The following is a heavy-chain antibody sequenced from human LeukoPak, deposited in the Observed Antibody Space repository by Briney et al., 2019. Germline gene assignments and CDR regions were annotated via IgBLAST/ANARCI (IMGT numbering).Heavy chain of an antibody. Sequence: PGGSLRLSCAASGFTFSSYWMSWVRRAPGKGLEWVANIKQDGSEKYYVDSVKGRFTISRDNAKNSLYLQMNSLRAEDTAVYYCARDREGYDFWSGYKYWGQGTLVTVSS. J-gene: IGHJ4*02. CDR2: IKQDGSEK. CDR3: ARDREGYDFWSGYKY. D-gene: IGHD3-3*01. V-gene: IGHV3-7*01. CDR1: GFTFSSYW.